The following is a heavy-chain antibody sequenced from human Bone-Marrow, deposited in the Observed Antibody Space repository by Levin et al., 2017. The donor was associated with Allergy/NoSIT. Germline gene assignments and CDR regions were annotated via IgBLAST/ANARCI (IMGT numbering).Heavy chain of an antibody. CDR3: ATYKVDYSYYGMDV. CDR1: GFNFNDYR. V-gene: IGHV1-3*01. D-gene: IGHD5-12*01. CDR2: INAGSGHA. J-gene: IGHJ6*02. Sequence: GESLKISCQTSGFNFNDYRIHWLRQAPGQTFEWMGWINAGSGHAKYSQKFKDRVSLTRDTSARTAYMDVSGLTSEDSAVYFCATYKVDYSYYGMDVWGPGTTISVSS.